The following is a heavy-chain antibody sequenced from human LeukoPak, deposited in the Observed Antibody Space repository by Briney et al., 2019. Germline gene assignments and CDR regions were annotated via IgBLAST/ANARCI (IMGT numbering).Heavy chain of an antibody. CDR2: IIGGAGGT. D-gene: IGHD5-24*01. Sequence: GGSLRLSCAASGFSFSSHGMSWVRQAPGKGLEWVSGIIGGAGGTYYADSVKGRFTISRDNSKNTLYLQMNSLRAEDTAVYYCAKSRPRDGYNYVPAGGAFDIWGQGTMVTVSS. J-gene: IGHJ3*02. CDR1: GFSFSSHG. V-gene: IGHV3-23*01. CDR3: AKSRPRDGYNYVPAGGAFDI.